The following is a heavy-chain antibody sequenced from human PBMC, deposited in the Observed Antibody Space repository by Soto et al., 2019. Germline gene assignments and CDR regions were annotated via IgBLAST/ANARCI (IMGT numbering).Heavy chain of an antibody. Sequence: ASVKVSCKASGYTFTSYDINWVRQATGQGLEWMGRTNPNSGNTGYAQKFQGRVTMTRNTSISTAYMELSSLRSEDTAVYYCAVLAVAGTRVDYWGQGTLVTVS. CDR3: AVLAVAGTRVDY. CDR2: TNPNSGNT. CDR1: GYTFTSYD. J-gene: IGHJ4*02. V-gene: IGHV1-8*01. D-gene: IGHD6-19*01.